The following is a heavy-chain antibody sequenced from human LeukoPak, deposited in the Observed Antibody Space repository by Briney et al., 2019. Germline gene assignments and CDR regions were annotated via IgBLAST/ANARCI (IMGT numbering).Heavy chain of an antibody. CDR3: ARDLYDFWSGLNWFDP. CDR2: IYTSGST. D-gene: IGHD3-3*01. V-gene: IGHV4-4*08. J-gene: IGHJ5*02. CDR1: GGSISSYY. Sequence: PSETLSLTCTVSGGSISSYYWSWIRQPPGKGLEWIGRIYTSGSTNYNPSLKSRVTISVDTSKNQFSLKLSSVTAADTAVYYCARDLYDFWSGLNWFDPWGQGTLVTVSS.